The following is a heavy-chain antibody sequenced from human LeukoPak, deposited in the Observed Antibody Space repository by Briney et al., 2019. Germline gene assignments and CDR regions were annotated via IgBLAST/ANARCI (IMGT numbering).Heavy chain of an antibody. V-gene: IGHV3-23*01. J-gene: IGHJ4*02. D-gene: IGHD6-13*01. CDR1: GFTCSSYA. CDR2: ISGSGGST. CDR3: AKEGAAAGAPYFDY. Sequence: PGGSQRLSCAASGFTCSSYAMSWVRQAPGKGLEWVSAISGSGGSTYYADSVKGRFTISRDNSKNTLYLQMNSLRAEDTAVYYCAKEGAAAGAPYFDYWGQGTLVTVSS.